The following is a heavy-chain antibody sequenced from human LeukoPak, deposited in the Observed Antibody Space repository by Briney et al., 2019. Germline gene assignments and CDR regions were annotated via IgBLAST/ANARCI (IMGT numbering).Heavy chain of an antibody. J-gene: IGHJ6*02. V-gene: IGHV1-2*02. CDR3: ARDYYDSSGYRSSTFGMDV. D-gene: IGHD3-22*01. Sequence: GASVKVSCKASGYTFTGYYMHWVRQAPGQGLEWMGWINPNSGGTNYAQKFQGRVTITRDTSISTAYMELSRLRSDDTAVYYCARDYYDSSGYRSSTFGMDVWGQGTTVTVSS. CDR1: GYTFTGYY. CDR2: INPNSGGT.